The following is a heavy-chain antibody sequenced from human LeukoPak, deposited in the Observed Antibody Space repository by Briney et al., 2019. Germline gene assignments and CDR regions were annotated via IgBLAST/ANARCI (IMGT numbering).Heavy chain of an antibody. D-gene: IGHD1-26*01. Sequence: ASVKVSCKVSGYTLTELSMHWVRQAPGEGLEWMGGFDPEDGETIYAQKFQGRVTMTEDTSTDTAYMELSSLRSEDTAVYYCATDSGGYSGSYLGYWGQGTLVTVSS. CDR3: ATDSGGYSGSYLGY. CDR2: FDPEDGET. V-gene: IGHV1-24*01. J-gene: IGHJ4*02. CDR1: GYTLTELS.